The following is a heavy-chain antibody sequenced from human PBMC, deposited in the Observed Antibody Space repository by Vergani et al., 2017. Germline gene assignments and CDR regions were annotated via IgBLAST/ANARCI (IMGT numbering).Heavy chain of an antibody. CDR1: GFDFSSYI. J-gene: IGHJ3*01. D-gene: IGHD2-2*01. Sequence: QLVESGGGWVQPGGSLRLSCVVSGFDFSSYIMNLVRQAPGKGLEWVSFVSTGTKSQSYAESVKGRFTISRDSAKNSLYLQMDSLRAEDTAVYYCAREYSSTSGRAFDFWGQGTKGHRLF. V-gene: IGHV3-48*01. CDR3: AREYSSTSGRAFDF. CDR2: VSTGTKSQ.